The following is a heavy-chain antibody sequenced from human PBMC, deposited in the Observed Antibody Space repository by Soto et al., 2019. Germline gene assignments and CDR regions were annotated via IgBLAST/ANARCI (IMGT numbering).Heavy chain of an antibody. CDR3: ARHQSHSSSYVDP. J-gene: IGHJ5*02. D-gene: IGHD6-13*01. CDR2: IYYSGST. V-gene: IGHV4-39*01. Sequence: SETLSLTCTVSVASLSTSSYYWSWIRQPPGKGLEWIGSIYYSGSTYYNPSLKSRVTISVDTSKNQFSLKLSSVTAADTAVYYCARHQSHSSSYVDPWGQGTLVTVSS. CDR1: VASLSTSSYY.